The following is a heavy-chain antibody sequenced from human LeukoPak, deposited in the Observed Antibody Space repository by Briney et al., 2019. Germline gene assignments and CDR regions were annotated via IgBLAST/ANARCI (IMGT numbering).Heavy chain of an antibody. J-gene: IGHJ6*02. CDR2: ISGYNGNT. CDR1: GYTFTSYG. Sequence: ASVKVSCKASGYTFTSYGISWVRQAPGQGLEGMGWISGYNGNTVYAQNLQGRVTMTTDTSTSTAYMELRSLRSDDSAVYYCARDRYCSSTSCYHYYHYGMDVWGQGTTVTVSS. CDR3: ARDRYCSSTSCYHYYHYGMDV. V-gene: IGHV1-18*01. D-gene: IGHD2-2*01.